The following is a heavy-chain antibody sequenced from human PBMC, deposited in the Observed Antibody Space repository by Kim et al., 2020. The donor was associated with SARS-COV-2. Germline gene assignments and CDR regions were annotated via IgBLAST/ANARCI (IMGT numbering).Heavy chain of an antibody. CDR2: IKSKTDGGTT. CDR3: TTDLVYSGRFARFDP. J-gene: IGHJ5*02. D-gene: IGHD1-26*01. CDR1: GFTFSNAW. V-gene: IGHV3-15*01. Sequence: GGSLRLSCAASGFTFSNAWMSWVRQAPGKGLEWVGRIKSKTDGGTTDYAAPVKGRFTISRDDSKNTLYLQMNSLKTEDTAVYYCTTDLVYSGRFARFDPWGQGTLVTVSS.